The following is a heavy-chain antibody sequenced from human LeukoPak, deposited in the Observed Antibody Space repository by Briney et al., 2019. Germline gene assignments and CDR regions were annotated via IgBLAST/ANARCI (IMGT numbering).Heavy chain of an antibody. CDR2: INHSGST. D-gene: IGHD6-13*01. Sequence: TSETLSLTCAVYGGSFSGYYWSWIRQPPGKGLEWIGEINHSGSTNHNPSLKGRVTISVDTSKNQFSLKLSSVTAADTAVYYCDIAAAGTGIDYWGQGTLVTVSS. V-gene: IGHV4-34*01. CDR1: GGSFSGYY. CDR3: DIAAAGTGIDY. J-gene: IGHJ4*02.